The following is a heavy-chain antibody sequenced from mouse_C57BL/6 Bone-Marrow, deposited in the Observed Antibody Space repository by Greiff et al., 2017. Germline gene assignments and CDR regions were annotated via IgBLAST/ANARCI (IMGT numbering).Heavy chain of an antibody. J-gene: IGHJ3*01. D-gene: IGHD1-1*01. CDR1: GYAFSSSW. V-gene: IGHV1-82*01. CDR2: LYPGDGDT. Sequence: QVQLQQSGPELVKPGASVKISCKASGYAFSSSWMNWVKQRPGKGLEWIGRLYPGDGDTNYNGKFKGKATLTADKSSRTAYMQLSSLTSEDSAVYFCTRPYYYGSSYFAYWGQGTLVTVSA. CDR3: TRPYYYGSSYFAY.